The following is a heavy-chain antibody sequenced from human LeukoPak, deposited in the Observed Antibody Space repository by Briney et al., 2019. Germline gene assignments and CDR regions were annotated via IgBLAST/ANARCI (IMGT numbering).Heavy chain of an antibody. CDR3: ATIAAAVLWFDP. Sequence: PSETLSLTCTVSGGSISSGSYYWSWIRQPAGKGLEWIGRIYTSGSTNYNPSLKSRVTISVDTSKNQFSLKLSSVTAADTAVYYCATIAAAVLWFDPWGQGTLVTVSS. V-gene: IGHV4-61*02. J-gene: IGHJ5*02. D-gene: IGHD6-13*01. CDR2: IYTSGST. CDR1: GGSISSGSYY.